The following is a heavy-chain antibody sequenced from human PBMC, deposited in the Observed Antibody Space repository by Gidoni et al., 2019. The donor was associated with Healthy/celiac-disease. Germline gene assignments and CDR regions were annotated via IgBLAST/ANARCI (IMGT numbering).Heavy chain of an antibody. CDR3: ARSIAVAAEGAFDI. J-gene: IGHJ3*02. D-gene: IGHD6-19*01. Sequence: QVQLVESGGGVVQPGRSLRLSCAASGFTFSSYGMHWVRQAPGKGLEWVAVIWYDGSNKYYADSVKGRFTISRDNSKNTLYLQMNSLRAEDTAVYYCARSIAVAAEGAFDIWGQGTMVTVSS. V-gene: IGHV3-33*01. CDR2: IWYDGSNK. CDR1: GFTFSSYG.